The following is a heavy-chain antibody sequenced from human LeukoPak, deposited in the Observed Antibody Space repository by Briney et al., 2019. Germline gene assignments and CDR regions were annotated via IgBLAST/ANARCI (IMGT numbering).Heavy chain of an antibody. CDR2: IIPILGIA. CDR1: GGTFSSYT. J-gene: IGHJ3*02. D-gene: IGHD2-2*01. Sequence: SVKVSCKASGGTFSSYTISWVRQAPGQGLEWMGRIIPILGIANYAQKFQGRVTITADKSTRTAYMELSSLRSEDTAVYYCARDLPYCSSTSCQGGGAFDIWGQGTMVTVSS. V-gene: IGHV1-69*04. CDR3: ARDLPYCSSTSCQGGGAFDI.